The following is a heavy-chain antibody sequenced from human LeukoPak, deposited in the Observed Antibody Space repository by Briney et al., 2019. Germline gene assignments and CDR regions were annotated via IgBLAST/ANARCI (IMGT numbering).Heavy chain of an antibody. CDR2: IHYSGSA. Sequence: SETLSLTCAVYGGSFSGYYWTWIRQTPGKGLEWIGEIHYSGSATYNPSLKSRVIISVDTSKNQFSLKMNSVTAADTAVYYCARGQWFRAFWSRGTPVTVSS. D-gene: IGHD3-10*01. V-gene: IGHV4-34*01. CDR3: ARGQWFRAF. CDR1: GGSFSGYY. J-gene: IGHJ4*02.